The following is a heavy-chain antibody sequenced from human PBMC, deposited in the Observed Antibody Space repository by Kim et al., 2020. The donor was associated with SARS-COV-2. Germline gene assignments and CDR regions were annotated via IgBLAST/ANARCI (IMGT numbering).Heavy chain of an antibody. J-gene: IGHJ4*02. V-gene: IGHV3-48*03. D-gene: IGHD3-10*01. CDR3: ASLYGSGSTYGGNADY. Sequence: GGSLRLSCDGSGIGFRNYEMNWVRQAPGKGLEWLASISPIGKTKHYADSVRGRFTISRDNARSSLSLQMTNLKVGDTAVYYCASLYGSGSTYGGNADYWGQGTMVTVSS. CDR2: ISPIGKTK. CDR1: GIGFRNYE.